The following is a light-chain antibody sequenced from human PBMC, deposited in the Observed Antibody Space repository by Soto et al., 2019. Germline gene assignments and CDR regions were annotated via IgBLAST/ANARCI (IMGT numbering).Light chain of an antibody. Sequence: QSVLTQPASVSGSPGQSITISCTGTSSDVGGYNYASWYQQHPGKAPKLVIYDVSNRPLGVSNRFSCSKSGNTASLTISGLQAEYEADYYCNSYTSSSTYVFGTGTKLTVL. J-gene: IGLJ1*01. CDR2: DVS. CDR1: SSDVGGYNY. V-gene: IGLV2-14*01. CDR3: NSYTSSSTYV.